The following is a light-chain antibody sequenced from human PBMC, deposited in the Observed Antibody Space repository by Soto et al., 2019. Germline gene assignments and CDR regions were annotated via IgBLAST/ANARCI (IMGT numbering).Light chain of an antibody. Sequence: AIQLTQSPASLSASVGDRVTITCRASQDIRGALAWYQQKPGKAPKILIYDVSTLASGVPSRFSGSSSGTDFTLTISSLQPVDFATYYCQQFYSYPITFGQGTRLEIK. CDR3: QQFYSYPIT. V-gene: IGKV1-13*02. J-gene: IGKJ5*01. CDR2: DVS. CDR1: QDIRGA.